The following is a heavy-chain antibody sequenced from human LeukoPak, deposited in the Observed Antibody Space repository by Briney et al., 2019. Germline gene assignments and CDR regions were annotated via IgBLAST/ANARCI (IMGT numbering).Heavy chain of an antibody. CDR2: IYHSGST. CDR3: ARRGGGATDFDP. J-gene: IGHJ5*02. D-gene: IGHD3-10*01. CDR1: GGSISSGGYS. Sequence: SQTLSLTCAVSGGSISSGGYSWSWIRQPPGKGLEWIGYIYHSGSTYYNPSLKSRVTISVDKSKNQFSLKLSSVTAADTAVYYCARRGGGATDFDPWGQGTLVTVSS. V-gene: IGHV4-30-2*01.